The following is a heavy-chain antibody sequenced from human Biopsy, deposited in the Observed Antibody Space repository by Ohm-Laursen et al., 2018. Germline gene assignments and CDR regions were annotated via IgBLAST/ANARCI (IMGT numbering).Heavy chain of an antibody. CDR3: ARDYDTGGYYYVS. V-gene: IGHV4-39*01. CDR1: GGSISNNNYY. CDR2: IFYRGST. D-gene: IGHD3-22*01. J-gene: IGHJ5*02. Sequence: GTLSLTCTVSGGSISNNNYYWGWIRQPPGKGLEWIGSIFYRGSTHYKPSLKSRLNISVDTSKNQFSLKLNSVTAADTAVYYCARDYDTGGYYYVSWGQGTLVTVSS.